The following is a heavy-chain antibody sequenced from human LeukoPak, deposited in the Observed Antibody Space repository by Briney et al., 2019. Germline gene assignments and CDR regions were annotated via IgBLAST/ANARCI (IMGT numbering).Heavy chain of an antibody. CDR1: GGSISSYY. CDR3: ARFGSLREPIHDY. J-gene: IGHJ4*02. CDR2: IYYSGST. D-gene: IGHD3-16*01. Sequence: SETLSLTCTVSGGSISSYYWTWIRQPPGKGLDWIGYIYYSGSTNYNPSLNSRVTISVDTSKNQFSLKLSSVTAADMAVYYCARFGSLREPIHDYWGQGTLVTVSS. V-gene: IGHV4-59*01.